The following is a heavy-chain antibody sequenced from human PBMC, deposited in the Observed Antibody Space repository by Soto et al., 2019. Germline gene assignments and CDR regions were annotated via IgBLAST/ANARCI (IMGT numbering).Heavy chain of an antibody. CDR3: ARDVAREKDY. V-gene: IGHV1-46*01. J-gene: IGHJ4*02. Sequence: QVQLLQSGAEVKKPGASVKVSCKASGYTFTRYYIHWVRQAPGQGLEWMGVINPGGGSTTYAQNFQGRVTMTGDTSTSTVYMELSSLRSEDTAVYCCARDVAREKDYWGQGTLVTVSS. CDR1: GYTFTRYY. D-gene: IGHD1-26*01. CDR2: INPGGGST.